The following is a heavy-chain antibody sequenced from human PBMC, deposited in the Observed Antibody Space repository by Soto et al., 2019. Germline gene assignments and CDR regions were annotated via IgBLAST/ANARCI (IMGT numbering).Heavy chain of an antibody. Sequence: SETLSLTCTVSRGSISSYYWSWIRQPPGKGLEWIGYIYYSESTNYNPSLKSRVTISVDTSKNQFSLKLNSVTAADTAVYYCARGSGWYYYWGQGMLVTVSS. CDR1: RGSISSYY. D-gene: IGHD6-19*01. J-gene: IGHJ4*02. CDR2: IYYSEST. CDR3: ARGSGWYYY. V-gene: IGHV4-59*08.